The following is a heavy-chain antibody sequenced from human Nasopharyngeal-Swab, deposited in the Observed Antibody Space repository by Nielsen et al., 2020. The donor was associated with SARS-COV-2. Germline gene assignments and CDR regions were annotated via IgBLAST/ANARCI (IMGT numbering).Heavy chain of an antibody. CDR2: ITRKSDGGTT. Sequence: GESLKISCAVSGFSFSNARMSWARQVPGKGLEWVAHITRKSDGGTTRYTAPVKDRFTISRDDSQDTVYLQMNNLQIEDTAVYYCAGSFLGYWGQGTLVTVSS. J-gene: IGHJ4*02. CDR1: GFSFSNAR. V-gene: IGHV3-15*01. CDR3: AGSFLGY. D-gene: IGHD1-26*01.